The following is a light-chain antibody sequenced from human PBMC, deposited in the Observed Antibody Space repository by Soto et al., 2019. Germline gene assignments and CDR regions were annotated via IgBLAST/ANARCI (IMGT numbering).Light chain of an antibody. CDR2: HAS. CDR3: QQRDNRPYT. Sequence: EIVLTQSRATLSLSPGERATLSCRASQSVSTYVAWYQQKPGQAPRLVLYHASNRATGTPARVSGSGSETEFTLTISSLEPEDFAVYYCQQRDNRPYTFGHGTRLE. V-gene: IGKV3-11*01. J-gene: IGKJ2*01. CDR1: QSVSTY.